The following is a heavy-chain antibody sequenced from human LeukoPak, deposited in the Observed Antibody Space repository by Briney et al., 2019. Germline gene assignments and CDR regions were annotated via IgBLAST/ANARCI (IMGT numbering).Heavy chain of an antibody. CDR1: GYTFTGYY. J-gene: IGHJ6*03. D-gene: IGHD3-10*01. V-gene: IGHV1-2*02. CDR3: ARVTMVRGVIYYYYYMDV. Sequence: ALVKVSCKASGYTFTGYYMHWVRQAPGQGLEWMGWINPNSGGTNYAQKFQGRVTMTRDTSISTAYMELSRLRSDDTAVYYCARVTMVRGVIYYYYYMDVWGKGTTVTISS. CDR2: INPNSGGT.